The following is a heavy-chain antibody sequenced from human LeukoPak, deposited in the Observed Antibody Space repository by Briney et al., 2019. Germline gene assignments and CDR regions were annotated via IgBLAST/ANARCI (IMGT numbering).Heavy chain of an antibody. CDR3: ASGHSDYGSQIDY. J-gene: IGHJ4*02. Sequence: SETLSLTCTVSGGSISSCGYYWSWIRQHPGKGLEWIGYIYYSGSTYYNPSLKSRVTISVDTSKNQFSLKLSSVTAADTAVYYCASGHSDYGSQIDYWGQGTLVTVSS. CDR1: GGSISSCGYY. V-gene: IGHV4-31*03. D-gene: IGHD5-12*01. CDR2: IYYSGST.